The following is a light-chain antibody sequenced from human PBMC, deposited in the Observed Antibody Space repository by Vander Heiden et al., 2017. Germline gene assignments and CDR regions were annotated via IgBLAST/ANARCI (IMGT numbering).Light chain of an antibody. V-gene: IGLV2-23*02. Sequence: QSALTQPASVSGAPGKSITISCTGTSSDVGTYNLVSWYRQNPVKAPKLMIYEVSKRPSGVSNRFSGSKSGNTASLTISGLQAEDEADYYCCSYAGSSTLMVFGGGTKLTVL. CDR2: EVS. CDR3: CSYAGSSTLMV. CDR1: SSDVGTYNL. J-gene: IGLJ2*01.